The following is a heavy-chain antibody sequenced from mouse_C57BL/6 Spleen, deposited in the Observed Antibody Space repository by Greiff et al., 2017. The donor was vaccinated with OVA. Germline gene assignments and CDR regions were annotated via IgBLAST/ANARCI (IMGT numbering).Heavy chain of an antibody. J-gene: IGHJ4*01. CDR2: IYPSNGGT. D-gene: IGHD1-1*01. V-gene: IGHV1-53*01. CDR1: GYTFTSYW. CDR3: ARADITTVVAGAMDY. Sequence: QVQLQQPGTELVKPGASVKLSCKASGYTFTSYWMHWVQQRPGQGLEWLGNIYPSNGGTNYNEKFKSKATLTVDKSSSTAYMQLSSLTSEDSAVDYCARADITTVVAGAMDYWGQGTSVTVSS.